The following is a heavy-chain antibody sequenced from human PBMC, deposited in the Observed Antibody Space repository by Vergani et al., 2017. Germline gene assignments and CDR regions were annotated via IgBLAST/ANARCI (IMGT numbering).Heavy chain of an antibody. CDR3: VRDDYGGGSGAFDI. J-gene: IGHJ3*02. V-gene: IGHV3-30*01. CDR1: GFTFSSYA. Sequence: QVQLVESGGGVVQPGRSLRLSCAASGFTFSSYAMHWVRQAPGKGLEWVAVISYDGSNKYYADSVKGRFTISRDNSKNTLYLQMNSLRAEDTAVYYCVRDDYGGGSGAFDIWGQGTMVTVSS. CDR2: ISYDGSNK. D-gene: IGHD4-23*01.